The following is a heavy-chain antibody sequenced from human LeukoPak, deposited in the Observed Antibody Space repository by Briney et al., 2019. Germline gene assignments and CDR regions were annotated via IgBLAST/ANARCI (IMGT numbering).Heavy chain of an antibody. CDR3: ARWGDYDVLTGYYVSDY. Sequence: GRSLRLSCAASGFTFSSYAMHWVRQAPGKGLEWVAVISYGGSNKYYADSVKGRFTISRDNSKNTVFLQMNSLRAEDTAVYYCARWGDYDVLTGYYVSDYWGQGTLVTVSS. D-gene: IGHD3-9*01. CDR2: ISYGGSNK. V-gene: IGHV3-30*04. J-gene: IGHJ4*02. CDR1: GFTFSSYA.